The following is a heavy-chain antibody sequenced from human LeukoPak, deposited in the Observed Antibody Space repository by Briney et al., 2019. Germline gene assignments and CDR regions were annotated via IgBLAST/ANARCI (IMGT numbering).Heavy chain of an antibody. D-gene: IGHD5-12*01. CDR1: GITLSNYG. V-gene: IGHV3-33*08. CDR2: IWYDGSNK. CDR3: AREGYDSVLFDY. J-gene: IGHJ4*02. Sequence: GGSLRLSCAVSGITLSNYGMSWIRQAPGKGLEWVAVIWYDGSNKYYADSVKGRFTISRDNSKNTLYLQMNSLRAEDTAVYYCAREGYDSVLFDYWGQGTLVTVSS.